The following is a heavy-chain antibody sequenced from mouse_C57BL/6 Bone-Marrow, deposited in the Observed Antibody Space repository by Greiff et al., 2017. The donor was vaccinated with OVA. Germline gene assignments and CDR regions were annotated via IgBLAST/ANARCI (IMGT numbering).Heavy chain of an antibody. Sequence: VQLQQSVAELVRPGASVKLSCTASGFTIKNTYMHWVKQRPEQGLEWIGRIDPANGNTKYAPKFQGKATITADTSSNTAYLQLSSLTSEDTAIYYCAGSSLYYFDYWGQGTTLTVSS. CDR1: GFTIKNTY. V-gene: IGHV14-3*01. J-gene: IGHJ2*01. CDR3: AGSSLYYFDY. CDR2: IDPANGNT. D-gene: IGHD1-1*01.